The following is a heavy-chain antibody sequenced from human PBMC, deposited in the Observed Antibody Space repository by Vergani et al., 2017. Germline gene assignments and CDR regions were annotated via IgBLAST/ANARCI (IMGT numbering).Heavy chain of an antibody. D-gene: IGHD7-27*01. CDR1: GFSLNTRGVS. CDR2: IYWNDDQ. CDR3: VYRKTGCGTTGCFYPFYYYYSMDV. Sequence: QITLKESGPTLVKPTQTLTLTCTFSGFSLNTRGVSVAWIRQPPGKALDWLALIYWNDDQHYSPSLNNRVTITKDTSKNQVVLTMTHMDYVDTGTYYCVYRKTGCGTTGCFYPFYYYYSMDVWGKGTTVTVSS. V-gene: IGHV2-5*04. J-gene: IGHJ6*03.